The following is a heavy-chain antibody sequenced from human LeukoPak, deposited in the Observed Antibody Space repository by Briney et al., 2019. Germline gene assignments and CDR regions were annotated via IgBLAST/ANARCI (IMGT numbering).Heavy chain of an antibody. CDR1: GFTVSSNY. Sequence: PGGSLRLSCAASGFTVSSNYMSWVRQAPGKGLEWVSLIYSGGNTYYADSVKGRFTISRDNSKNTLYLQMNSLRAEDTAVYYCARRGSSTWLFDYWGQGTLVTVSS. J-gene: IGHJ4*02. CDR3: ARRGSSTWLFDY. V-gene: IGHV3-53*01. D-gene: IGHD6-13*01. CDR2: IYSGGNT.